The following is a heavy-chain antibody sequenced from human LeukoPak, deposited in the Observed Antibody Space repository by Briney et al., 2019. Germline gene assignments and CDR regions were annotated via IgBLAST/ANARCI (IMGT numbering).Heavy chain of an antibody. D-gene: IGHD2-15*01. CDR1: GFTVSSNY. J-gene: IGHJ5*02. Sequence: GGSLRLSCAASGFTVSSNYMSWVRQAPGKGLEWVSAISGSGGSTYYADSVKGRFTISRDNSKNTLYLQMNSLRAEDTAVYYCARDIVVVVAYNWFDPWGQGTLVTVSS. CDR2: ISGSGGST. V-gene: IGHV3-23*01. CDR3: ARDIVVVVAYNWFDP.